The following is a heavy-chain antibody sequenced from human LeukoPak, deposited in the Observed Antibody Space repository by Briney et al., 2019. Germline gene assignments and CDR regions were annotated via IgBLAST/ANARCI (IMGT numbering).Heavy chain of an antibody. CDR2: IIGSGGST. CDR3: AKDTRRLRYFDCLSRYGPFDY. D-gene: IGHD3-9*01. V-gene: IGHV3-23*01. J-gene: IGHJ4*02. Sequence: GGSLRLSCAASGFTFSSYGMSWVRQAPGKGLEWVSAIIGSGGSTYYADSVKGRFTISRDNSKNTLYLQMNSLTAEDTAVYYSAKDTRRLRYFDCLSRYGPFDYWGQGTLVTVSS. CDR1: GFTFSSYG.